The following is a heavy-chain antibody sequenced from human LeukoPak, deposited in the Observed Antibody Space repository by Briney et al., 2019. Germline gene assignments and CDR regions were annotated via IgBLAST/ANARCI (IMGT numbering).Heavy chain of an antibody. V-gene: IGHV1-69*05. CDR3: ARDRNMFQDY. J-gene: IGHJ4*02. Sequence: SVKVSCKASGGTFSSYAISWVRQAPGQGLEWMGGIIPIFGTANYAQKFQGRVTMTTDTPTSTAYMELRSLTSDDTAVYYCARDRNMFQDYWGQGTLVTVSS. CDR1: GGTFSSYA. D-gene: IGHD3-10*02. CDR2: IIPIFGTA.